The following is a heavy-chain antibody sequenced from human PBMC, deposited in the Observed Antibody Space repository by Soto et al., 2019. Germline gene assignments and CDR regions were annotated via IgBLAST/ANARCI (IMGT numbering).Heavy chain of an antibody. D-gene: IGHD3-22*01. CDR2: IIPVFDTV. J-gene: IGHJ4*02. Sequence: QEQLVQSGAEVKKSGSSVKVSCKDTGGLFSSYAVSWVRQAPGQGLEWMGGIIPVFDTVYYAQKFQGRVTITADESTNTADMELSSLRSEDTAKDYCARGGSGYVWFNEFWGQGTLVTVSS. CDR1: GGLFSSYA. V-gene: IGHV1-69*01. CDR3: ARGGSGYVWFNEF.